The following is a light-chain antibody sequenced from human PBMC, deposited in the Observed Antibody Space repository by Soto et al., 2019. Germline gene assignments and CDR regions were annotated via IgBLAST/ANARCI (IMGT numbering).Light chain of an antibody. J-gene: IGKJ4*01. CDR2: KAS. CDR1: QSISNW. V-gene: IGKV1-5*03. CDR3: QQYDSYPV. Sequence: DVQMTQSPSTLSASVGDRVTVTCRASQSISNWLARYQHKPGKAPKLLIYKASTLDSGVPSRFSGSGSGTEFTLTISSLQPDDFATYYCQQYDSYPVFGGGTKVESK.